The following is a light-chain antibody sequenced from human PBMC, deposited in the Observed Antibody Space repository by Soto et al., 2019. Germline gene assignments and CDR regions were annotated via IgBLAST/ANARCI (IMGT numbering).Light chain of an antibody. V-gene: IGKV4-1*01. CDR3: QQYHSSPVT. Sequence: DIVMTQSPDSLAVSLGERATINCKSSQSISYSSNKKNQLAWYQQKPGQPPQLLIYWASTRESGVPDRFTGSGSGTDFTLTISGLQAEDVAVYYCQQYHSSPVTFGQGTRLEIK. J-gene: IGKJ5*01. CDR2: WAS. CDR1: QSISYSSNKKNQ.